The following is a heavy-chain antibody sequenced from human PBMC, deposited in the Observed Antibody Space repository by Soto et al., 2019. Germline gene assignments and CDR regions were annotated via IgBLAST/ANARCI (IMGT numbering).Heavy chain of an antibody. V-gene: IGHV4-59*01. Sequence: QVQLQESGPGLVKPSETLSLTCTVSGGSISSYYWSWIRQPPGKGLEWIGYIYYSGSTNYNPSLKSRVTISVDTSKNQFSRKLSSVTSADTAVYYCARDSNSGRNYYYYGMDVWGQGTTVTVSS. CDR2: IYYSGST. CDR1: GGSISSYY. D-gene: IGHD1-26*01. CDR3: ARDSNSGRNYYYYGMDV. J-gene: IGHJ6*02.